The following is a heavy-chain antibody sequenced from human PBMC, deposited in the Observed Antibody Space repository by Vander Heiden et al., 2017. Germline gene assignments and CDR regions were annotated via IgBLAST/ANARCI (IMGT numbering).Heavy chain of an antibody. CDR2: ISSSGNII. V-gene: IGHV3-48*02. D-gene: IGHD3-10*01. Sequence: EVRLVESAGGLVQSGGSLRLSRVASGFTFPYSTLHWGRQAPGKGLEWVSYISSSGNIIYYADAVKGRFTISRDNGKKSLHLQMDRLRDEDTAVYYCARDYGSGSNYYYYYGMDVWGQGTTVTVSS. J-gene: IGHJ6*02. CDR3: ARDYGSGSNYYYYYGMDV. CDR1: GFTFPYST.